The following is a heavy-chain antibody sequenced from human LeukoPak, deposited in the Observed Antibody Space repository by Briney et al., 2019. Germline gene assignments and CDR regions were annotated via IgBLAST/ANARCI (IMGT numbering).Heavy chain of an antibody. V-gene: IGHV3-30*02. CDR1: GFTFSSYG. Sequence: GGSRRLSCAASGFTFSSYGMHWVRQAPGKGLEWVAFIRYVGSNKYYADSVKGRFTISRDNSKNTLYLQMNSLRAEDTAVYYCAKAQGSDYPFDYWGQGTLVTLSS. J-gene: IGHJ4*02. CDR3: AKAQGSDYPFDY. D-gene: IGHD4-17*01. CDR2: IRYVGSNK.